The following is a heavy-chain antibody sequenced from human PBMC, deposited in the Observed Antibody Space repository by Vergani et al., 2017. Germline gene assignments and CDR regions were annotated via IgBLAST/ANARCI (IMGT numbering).Heavy chain of an antibody. CDR1: GFTSSYYG. V-gene: IGHV3-30*03. CDR3: ATKSCTTPGCQMGYFRE. J-gene: IGHJ1*01. CDR2: ISYDGTQK. Sequence: QVHLVESGGGVVQPGRSLRLSCVVSGFTSSYYGMHWVRQAPGKGLEGVAVISYDGTQKYYADSVKGRCTISRDNSKSTLYLQMNSLRTEDTAVYYCATKSCTTPGCQMGYFREWGQGTLVTVSS. D-gene: IGHD2-8*01.